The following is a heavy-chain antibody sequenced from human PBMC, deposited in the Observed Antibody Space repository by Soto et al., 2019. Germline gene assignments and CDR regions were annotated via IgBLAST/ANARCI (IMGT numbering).Heavy chain of an antibody. V-gene: IGHV4-30-2*01. CDR2: IYHSGST. Sequence: PSGSLRNSCAVSRGSTSSGGYSCSWIRQPPGKGLEWIGYIYHSGSTYYNPSLKSRVTISVDRAKNQFSLKLSSVTAADTAVYYWDRGPYSGSFPQWGQGTLVTVSS. D-gene: IGHD5-12*01. CDR1: RGSTSSGGYS. J-gene: IGHJ4*02. CDR3: DRGPYSGSFPQ.